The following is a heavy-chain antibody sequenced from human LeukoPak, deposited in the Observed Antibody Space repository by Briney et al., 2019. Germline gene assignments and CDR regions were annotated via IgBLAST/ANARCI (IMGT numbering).Heavy chain of an antibody. J-gene: IGHJ4*02. CDR1: GFTFSSYW. Sequence: GGSLRLSCAASGFTFSSYWMSWVRQAPGKGREWVANIKQDGSEKYYVDSVKGRFTISRDNAKNSLYLQMNSLRAEDTAVYYCARDYDSTPYYFDYWGQGTLVTVSS. V-gene: IGHV3-7*01. CDR2: IKQDGSEK. CDR3: ARDYDSTPYYFDY. D-gene: IGHD3-22*01.